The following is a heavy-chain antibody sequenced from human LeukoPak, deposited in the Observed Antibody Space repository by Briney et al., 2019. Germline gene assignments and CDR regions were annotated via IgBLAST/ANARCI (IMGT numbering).Heavy chain of an antibody. CDR1: GGTFGSYA. V-gene: IGHV1-69*05. D-gene: IGHD2-2*01. CDR3: ARAAAGYCSSTSCYPGDNWFDP. Sequence: GASVKVSCKASGGTFGSYAISWVRQAPGQGLEWMGGIIPIFGTANYAQKFQGRVTITTDESTSTAYMELSSLRSEDTAVYYCARAAAGYCSSTSCYPGDNWFDPWGQGTLVTVSS. J-gene: IGHJ5*02. CDR2: IIPIFGTA.